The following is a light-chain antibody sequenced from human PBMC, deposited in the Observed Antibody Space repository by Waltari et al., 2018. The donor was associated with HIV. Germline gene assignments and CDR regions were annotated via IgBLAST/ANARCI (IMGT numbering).Light chain of an antibody. V-gene: IGLV2-11*01. CDR1: SKDVGAYNS. J-gene: IGLJ1*01. Sequence: QSALTQSRSVSGSPGQSITISCTGTSKDVGAYNSVSWYQQHPGRAPKLLIYDLNRRPSGVPDRFSGSKSGNTASLSISGLQAEDEADYYCCSSAGRDIFVFGTGTKVTVL. CDR2: DLN. CDR3: CSSAGRDIFV.